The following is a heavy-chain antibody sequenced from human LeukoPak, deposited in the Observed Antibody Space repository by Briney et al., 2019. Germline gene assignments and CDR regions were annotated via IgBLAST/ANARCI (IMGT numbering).Heavy chain of an antibody. Sequence: SQTLSLTCAVSGGSISSGGYSWSWIRQPPGKGLEWIGYINHSGSTNYNPSLKSRVTISVDTSKNQFSLKLSSVTAADTAVYYCARRGWLLGAFDIWGQGTMVTVSS. CDR3: ARRGWLLGAFDI. J-gene: IGHJ3*02. D-gene: IGHD5-24*01. CDR1: GGSISSGGYS. V-gene: IGHV4-30-2*01. CDR2: INHSGST.